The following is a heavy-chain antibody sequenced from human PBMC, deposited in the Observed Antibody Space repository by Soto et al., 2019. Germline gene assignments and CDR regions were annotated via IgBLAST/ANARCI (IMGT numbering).Heavy chain of an antibody. Sequence: PGGSLRLSCAASGFTFSNAWMNWVRQAPGKGLEWVGRIKSKTDGGTTDYAAPVKGRFTISRDDSKNTLYLQMNSLKTEDTAVYYCTTDSALDSGYDAYWGQGTLVTVSS. V-gene: IGHV3-15*07. CDR3: TTDSALDSGYDAY. CDR2: IKSKTDGGTT. D-gene: IGHD5-12*01. CDR1: GFTFSNAW. J-gene: IGHJ4*02.